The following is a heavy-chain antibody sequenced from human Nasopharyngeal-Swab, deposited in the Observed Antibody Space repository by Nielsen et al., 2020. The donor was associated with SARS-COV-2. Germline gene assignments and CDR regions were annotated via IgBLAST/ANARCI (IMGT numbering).Heavy chain of an antibody. D-gene: IGHD4-17*01. CDR3: ARHGNYGDYIGADAFDI. J-gene: IGHJ3*02. CDR1: GYSFTSYW. CDR2: IDPSDSYT. V-gene: IGHV5-10-1*01. Sequence: GESLKISCQGSGYSFTSYWISWVRQMPGKGLEWMGRIDPSDSYTNYSPSFQGHVTISADKSISTAYLQWSSLKASDTAMYYCARHGNYGDYIGADAFDIWGQGTMVTVSS.